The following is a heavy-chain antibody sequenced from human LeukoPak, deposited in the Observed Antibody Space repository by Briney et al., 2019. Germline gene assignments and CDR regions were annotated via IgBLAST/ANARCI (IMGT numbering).Heavy chain of an antibody. J-gene: IGHJ5*02. D-gene: IGHD3-9*01. V-gene: IGHV1-18*01. CDR2: ISAYNGNT. CDR3: ATANYDILTGELCNWFDP. CDR1: GYTFTSYG. Sequence: ASVKVSCKASGYTFTSYGISWVRQAPGQGLEWMGWISAYNGNTNYAQKLQGRVTMTEDTSTDTAYMELSSLRSEDTAVYYCATANYDILTGELCNWFDPWGQGTLVTVSS.